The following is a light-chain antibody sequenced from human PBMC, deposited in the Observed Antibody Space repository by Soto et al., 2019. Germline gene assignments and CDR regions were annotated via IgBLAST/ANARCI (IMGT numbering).Light chain of an antibody. CDR2: DAS. Sequence: NQSTFTMPASVSASVSMTFRASQSIRNWLAWYQQKPGKAPKPLMYDASSLKSGVPARFSGSGSGTEFTLTISSLQPDDFATYYCQQYNTYSTFGQGTRLEIK. V-gene: IGKV1-5*01. J-gene: IGKJ5*01. CDR1: QSIRNW. CDR3: QQYNTYST.